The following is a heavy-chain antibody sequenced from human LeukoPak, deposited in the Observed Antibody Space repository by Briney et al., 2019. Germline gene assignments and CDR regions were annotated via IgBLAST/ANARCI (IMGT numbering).Heavy chain of an antibody. Sequence: ASVKVSCKASGYTFTSYYISWVRQAPGQGLEWMGCISAYNGNTNYAQKLQGRVTMTTDPSTSTAYMELRSLRSDDTAVYYCASVHGSFFWFDPWGQGTLVTVSS. CDR2: ISAYNGNT. CDR1: GYTFTSYY. V-gene: IGHV1-18*01. CDR3: ASVHGSFFWFDP. D-gene: IGHD5-24*01. J-gene: IGHJ5*02.